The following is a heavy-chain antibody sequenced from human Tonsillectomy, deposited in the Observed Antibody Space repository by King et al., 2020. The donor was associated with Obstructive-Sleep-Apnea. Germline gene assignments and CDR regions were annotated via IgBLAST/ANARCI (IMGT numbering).Heavy chain of an antibody. D-gene: IGHD2-2*01. Sequence: VQLVESGGGLVQPGRSLRLSCAASGCSFDDYAMHWFRQPPGKGLEWVSGILWDSGTLGQADSVQGRFTISRENAMNSLYLQMKSLRAEDTAFYYCAKGLSGRWLGGYYSGTSCCFGYWGQGTLVTVSS. CDR1: GCSFDDYA. CDR3: AKGLSGRWLGGYYSGTSCCFGY. CDR2: ILWDSGTL. J-gene: IGHJ4*02. V-gene: IGHV3-9*01.